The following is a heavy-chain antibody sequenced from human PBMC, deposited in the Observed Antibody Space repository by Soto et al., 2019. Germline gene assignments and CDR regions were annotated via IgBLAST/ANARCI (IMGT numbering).Heavy chain of an antibody. J-gene: IGHJ6*02. D-gene: IGHD2-21*02. CDR3: IQSRCGGDCLQSYASYYYYGMDA. V-gene: IGHV2-5*02. Sequence: QITLKESGPTLVKPTQTLTLTCTFSAFSLSTGGVGVGWIRQPPGKALEWLALIYWDDDKRYSPSLRSRLTITKDTPKNQVVLKMTNIEPVDTATYYCIQSRCGGDCLQSYASYYYYGMDAWGQGPTVTVSS. CDR2: IYWDDDK. CDR1: AFSLSTGGVG.